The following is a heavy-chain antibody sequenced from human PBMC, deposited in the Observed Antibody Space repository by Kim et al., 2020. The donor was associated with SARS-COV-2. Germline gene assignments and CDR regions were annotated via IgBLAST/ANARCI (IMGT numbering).Heavy chain of an antibody. CDR2: VYSGGST. J-gene: IGHJ4*02. CDR1: GDSMRSFY. CDR3: ARNADRSNFLGLDS. Sequence: SETLSLTCTVSGDSMRSFYWTWIRQTPGKGLEWIGDVYSGGSTNYNPSLKTRLTISVDQSLDQFSLNLQSVTAADTAIYYCARNADRSNFLGLDSWGQGAQVTVS. D-gene: IGHD4-4*01. V-gene: IGHV4-4*08.